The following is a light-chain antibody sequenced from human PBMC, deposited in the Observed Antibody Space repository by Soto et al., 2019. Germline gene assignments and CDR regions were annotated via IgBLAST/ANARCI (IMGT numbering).Light chain of an antibody. CDR2: GAS. V-gene: IGKV3-15*01. CDR1: QSVSIN. CDR3: QHYNARPPWT. Sequence: EILVTQSPATLSVSPGERATLSCRASQSVSINIAWYQQRPGQAPRLLIYGASTRATDIPARFSGSGSGTEFTLTISSLQSEDFAVYYCQHYNARPPWTFGQGTKVEVK. J-gene: IGKJ1*01.